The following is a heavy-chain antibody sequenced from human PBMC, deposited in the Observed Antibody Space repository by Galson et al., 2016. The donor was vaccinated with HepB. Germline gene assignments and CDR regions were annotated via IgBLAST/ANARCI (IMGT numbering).Heavy chain of an antibody. D-gene: IGHD6-13*01. J-gene: IGHJ3*02. CDR2: ISGSSHSI. CDR1: GFIFSSYS. V-gene: IGHV3-48*02. CDR3: ARDWTAAVVRYSFDI. Sequence: SLRLSCAASGFIFSSYSMNWVRQAPGKGLEWVSYISGSSHSIYYADSVKGRFTISRDNAKNSLYLQMNSLRDEDTAAYYCARDWTAAVVRYSFDIWGQGTMVTVSS.